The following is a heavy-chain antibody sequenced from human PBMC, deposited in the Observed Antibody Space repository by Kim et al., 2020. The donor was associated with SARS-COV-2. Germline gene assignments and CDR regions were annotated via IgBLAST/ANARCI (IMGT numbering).Heavy chain of an antibody. D-gene: IGHD2-2*01. Sequence: SETLSLTCAVYGGSFSGYYWSWIRQSPGKGLEWIGKIHQSGNINLNPSLKSRVTMSVDTSTNQFSLRLTSVTAADTGFYYCARGRAGVVPAHVLGIGPHYDSFMMDVWGPGAPVTVSS. CDR3: ARGRAGVVPAHVLGIGPHYDSFMMDV. V-gene: IGHV4-34*01. CDR2: IHQSGNI. J-gene: IGHJ6*02. CDR1: GGSFSGYY.